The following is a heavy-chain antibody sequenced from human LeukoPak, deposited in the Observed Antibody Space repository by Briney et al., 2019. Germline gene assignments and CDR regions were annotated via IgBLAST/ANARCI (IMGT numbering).Heavy chain of an antibody. Sequence: ASVTVSCKASGYTFTSYDINWVRQAAGQGLEWMGWMNPNSGNTGYAQKFQGRVTMTRNTSISAAYMELSSLESEDTAVYYCARGGRSVWVDYWGQGTLVTVSS. D-gene: IGHD6-6*01. V-gene: IGHV1-8*01. CDR1: GYTFTSYD. J-gene: IGHJ4*02. CDR3: ARGGRSVWVDY. CDR2: MNPNSGNT.